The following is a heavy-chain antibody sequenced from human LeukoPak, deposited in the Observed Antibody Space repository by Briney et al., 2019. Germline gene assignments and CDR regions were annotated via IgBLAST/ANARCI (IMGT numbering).Heavy chain of an antibody. CDR3: ARDERYSYGFHAFDI. CDR1: GFTVSSNY. V-gene: IGHV3-66*01. Sequence: GGSLRLSCAASGFTVSSNYMSWVRQAPGKGLEWVSVIYSGGSTYYADSVKGRFTISRDNSKNTLYLQMNSLRAEDTAVYYCARDERYSYGFHAFDIWGQGTMVTVSS. J-gene: IGHJ3*02. CDR2: IYSGGST. D-gene: IGHD5-18*01.